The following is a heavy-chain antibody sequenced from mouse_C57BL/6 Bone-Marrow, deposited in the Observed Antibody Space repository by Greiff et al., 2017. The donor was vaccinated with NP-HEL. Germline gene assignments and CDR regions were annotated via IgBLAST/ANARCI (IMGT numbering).Heavy chain of an antibody. Sequence: VKLVESGAELVKPGASVKLSCKASGYTFTEYTIHWVKQRSGQGLEWIGWFYPGSGSIKYNEKFKDKATMTADKSSSTVYMKLSRLTSEDSAVYFCARHEDGNYVDWYFDVWGTGTTVTVSS. CDR2: FYPGSGSI. D-gene: IGHD2-1*01. CDR1: GYTFTEYT. V-gene: IGHV1-62-2*01. J-gene: IGHJ1*03. CDR3: ARHEDGNYVDWYFDV.